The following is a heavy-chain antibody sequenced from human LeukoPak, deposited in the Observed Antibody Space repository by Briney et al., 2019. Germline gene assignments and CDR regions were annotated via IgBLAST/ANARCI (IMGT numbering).Heavy chain of an antibody. Sequence: GGSLRLSCAASGFTFSSYGMHWVRQAPGKGLEWVAGIWYDGSNKYYADSVKGRFTISRDNSKNTLYLQMNSLRAEDTAVYYCARGGGGTLDYWGQGTLVTVSS. CDR3: ARGGGGTLDY. D-gene: IGHD3-16*01. CDR2: IWYDGSNK. CDR1: GFTFSSYG. J-gene: IGHJ4*02. V-gene: IGHV3-33*01.